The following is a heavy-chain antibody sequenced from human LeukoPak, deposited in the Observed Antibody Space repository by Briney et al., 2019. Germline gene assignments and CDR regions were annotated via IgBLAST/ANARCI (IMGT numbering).Heavy chain of an antibody. CDR2: INPNSGGT. Sequence: GASVKVSCKASGYTFTGYYMHWVRQAPGQGLEWMGWINPNSGGTKYAQKFQGRVTMTRDTSISTVYMELSSLRSDDTAVYYCVRSGLGELSYFDYWGQGTLVTVSS. CDR1: GYTFTGYY. V-gene: IGHV1-2*02. J-gene: IGHJ4*02. D-gene: IGHD3-10*01. CDR3: VRSGLGELSYFDY.